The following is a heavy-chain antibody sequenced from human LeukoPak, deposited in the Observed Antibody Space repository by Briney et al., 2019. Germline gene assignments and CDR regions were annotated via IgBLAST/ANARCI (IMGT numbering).Heavy chain of an antibody. CDR2: INHSGST. J-gene: IGHJ6*03. Sequence: SETLSLTCAVYGGSFSGYYWSWIRQPPGKGLEWIGEINHSGSTNYNPSLKSRVTISVDTSKNQFSLKLSSVTAADTAVYYCARVVPYYYGSGSYYKIQYYYYYYMDVWGKGTTVTISS. V-gene: IGHV4-34*01. CDR1: GGSFSGYY. D-gene: IGHD3-10*01. CDR3: ARVVPYYYGSGSYYKIQYYYYYYMDV.